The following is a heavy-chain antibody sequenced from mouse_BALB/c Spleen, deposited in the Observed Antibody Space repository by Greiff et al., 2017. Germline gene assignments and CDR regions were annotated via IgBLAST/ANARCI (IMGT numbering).Heavy chain of an antibody. CDR3: NGRGNYGGFAY. V-gene: IGHV14-4*02. D-gene: IGHD2-1*01. J-gene: IGHJ3*01. CDR2: IDPENGDT. CDR1: GFNIKDYY. Sequence: EVQLQQSGAELVRSGASVKLSCTASGFNIKDYYMHWVKQSPEQGLEWIGWIDPENGDTEYAPKFQGKATMTADTSSNTAYLQLSSLTSEDTAVYYCNGRGNYGGFAYWGQGTLVTVSA.